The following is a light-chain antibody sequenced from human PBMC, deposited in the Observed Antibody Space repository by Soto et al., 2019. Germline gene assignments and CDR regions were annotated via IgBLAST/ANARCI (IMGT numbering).Light chain of an antibody. CDR3: HQCDSSPWT. CDR2: GAS. V-gene: IGKV3-20*01. J-gene: IGKJ1*01. CDR1: QSLSSNY. Sequence: EIVLTQSPGTLSLSPGERATLSCRASQSLSSNYLAWYQQKPGQAPRLLIYGASNRATGIPDRFSGSGSGTDFTLTISSLEPEDFAVFYCHQCDSSPWTFGQGTKVDIK.